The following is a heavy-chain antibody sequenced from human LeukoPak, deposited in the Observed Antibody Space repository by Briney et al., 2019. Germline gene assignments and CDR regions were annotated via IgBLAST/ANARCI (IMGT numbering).Heavy chain of an antibody. J-gene: IGHJ3*02. D-gene: IGHD6-13*01. Sequence: ASVKVSCKVSGYTLTELSMHWVRQAPGKGLEWMGGFDPEDGETIYAQKFQGRVTMTRDTSTSTVYMELSSLRSEDTAVYYCARARREWGYSSPTWGAFDIWGQGTMVTVSS. V-gene: IGHV1-24*01. CDR3: ARARREWGYSSPTWGAFDI. CDR2: FDPEDGET. CDR1: GYTLTELS.